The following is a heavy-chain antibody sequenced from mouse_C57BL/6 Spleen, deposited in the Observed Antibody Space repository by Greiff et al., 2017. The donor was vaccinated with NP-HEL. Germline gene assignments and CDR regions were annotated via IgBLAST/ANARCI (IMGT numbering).Heavy chain of an antibody. Sequence: VQLQQSGPELVKPGASVKMSCKASGYTFTDYNMHWVKQSHGKSLEWIGYINPNNGGTSYNQKFKGKATLTVNKSSSTAYMELRSLTSEDSAVYYCAREKYYYGSSYWYLVVWGTGTTVTVSS. J-gene: IGHJ1*03. V-gene: IGHV1-22*01. CDR1: GYTFTDYN. CDR3: AREKYYYGSSYWYLVV. CDR2: INPNNGGT. D-gene: IGHD1-1*01.